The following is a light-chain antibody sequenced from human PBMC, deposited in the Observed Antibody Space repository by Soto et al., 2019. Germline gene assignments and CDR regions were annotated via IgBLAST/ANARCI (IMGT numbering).Light chain of an antibody. CDR3: QQYNSYSYT. CDR2: KAS. J-gene: IGKJ2*01. Sequence: DIQMTQSPSTLSASVGDRVTITCRASQSISSWLAWYQQKPGKAPKPLIYKASSLERGVPSRFSGSGSGTEFTLTISSLKPDDFATYYCQQYNSYSYTFGQGTKLEIK. CDR1: QSISSW. V-gene: IGKV1-5*03.